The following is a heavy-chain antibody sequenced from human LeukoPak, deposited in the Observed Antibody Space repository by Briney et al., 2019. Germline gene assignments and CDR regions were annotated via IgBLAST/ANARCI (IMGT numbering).Heavy chain of an antibody. V-gene: IGHV3-9*01. CDR2: ISWNSGSI. D-gene: IGHD5-18*01. CDR1: GFTFDDYA. Sequence: GRSLRLSCAASGFTFDDYAMHWVRQAPGKGLEWVSGISWNSGSIGYADSVKGRFTISRDNAKNSLYLQMNCLRAEDTALYYCAKGIYSYGYLYDYWGQGTLVTVSS. J-gene: IGHJ4*02. CDR3: AKGIYSYGYLYDY.